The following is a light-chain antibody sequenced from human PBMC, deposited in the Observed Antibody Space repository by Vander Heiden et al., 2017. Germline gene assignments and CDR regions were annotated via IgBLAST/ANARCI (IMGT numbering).Light chain of an antibody. CDR1: SSNIGSTT. V-gene: IGLV1-44*01. CDR2: SNN. Sequence: QSVLTQPPSASGTPGQRVTISCSGSSSNIGSTTVNWYQQLPGTAPKLLIYSNNQRPSGVPDRFSGSKSGTSASLAISGLQSEDVADYYCAAWDDSLNVVAFGGGTKLTVL. CDR3: AAWDDSLNVVA. J-gene: IGLJ2*01.